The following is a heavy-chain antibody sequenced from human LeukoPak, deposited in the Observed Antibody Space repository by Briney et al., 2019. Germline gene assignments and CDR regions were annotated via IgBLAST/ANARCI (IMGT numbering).Heavy chain of an antibody. Sequence: SETLSLTCTVSGGSISSGDYYWSWIRQPPGKGLEWIGYIYYSGSTYYNPSLKSRVTISVDTSKNQFSLKLSSMTAADTAVYYCARDGAYCGGDCYPGFDPWGQGTLVTVSS. D-gene: IGHD2-21*01. V-gene: IGHV4-30-4*08. CDR2: IYYSGST. J-gene: IGHJ5*02. CDR3: ARDGAYCGGDCYPGFDP. CDR1: GGSISSGDYY.